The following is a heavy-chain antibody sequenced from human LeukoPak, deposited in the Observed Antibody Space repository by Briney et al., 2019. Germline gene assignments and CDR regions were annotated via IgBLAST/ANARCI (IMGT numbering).Heavy chain of an antibody. Sequence: GGSLRLSCAASGFTFSSYAMSWVRQAPGKGLEWVSYISSSGSTIYYADSVKGRFTISRDNAKNSLYLQMNSLRAEDMAVYYCAELGITMIGGVWGKGTTVTISS. J-gene: IGHJ6*04. CDR3: AELGITMIGGV. CDR2: ISSSGSTI. D-gene: IGHD3-10*02. V-gene: IGHV3-48*03. CDR1: GFTFSSYA.